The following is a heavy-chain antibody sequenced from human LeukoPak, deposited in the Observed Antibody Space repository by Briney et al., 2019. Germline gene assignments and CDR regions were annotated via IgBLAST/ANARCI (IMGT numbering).Heavy chain of an antibody. CDR1: GGSFSGYY. CDR3: ARPKPYCSSTSCSDY. J-gene: IGHJ4*02. Sequence: SETLSLTCAVYGGSFSGYYWSWIRQPPGKGLEWIGEINHSGSTNYNPSLKSRVTISVDTSKNQFSLKLSSVTAADTAVYYCARPKPYCSSTSCSDYWRQGTLVTVSS. CDR2: INHSGST. D-gene: IGHD2-2*01. V-gene: IGHV4-34*01.